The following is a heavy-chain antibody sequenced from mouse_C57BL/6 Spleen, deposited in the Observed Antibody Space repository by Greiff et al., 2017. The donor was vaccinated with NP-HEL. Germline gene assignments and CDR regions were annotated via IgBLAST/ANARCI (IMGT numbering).Heavy chain of an antibody. CDR3: ARDRGNWDGGDYFDY. CDR2: ISDGGSYT. CDR1: GFTFSSYA. V-gene: IGHV5-4*01. Sequence: VQLQESGGGLVKPGGSLKLSCAASGFTFSSYAMSWVRQTPEKRLEWVATISDGGSYTYYPDNVKGRFTISRDNAKNNLYLQMSHLKSEDTAMYYCARDRGNWDGGDYFDYWGQGTTLTVSS. J-gene: IGHJ2*01. D-gene: IGHD4-1*02.